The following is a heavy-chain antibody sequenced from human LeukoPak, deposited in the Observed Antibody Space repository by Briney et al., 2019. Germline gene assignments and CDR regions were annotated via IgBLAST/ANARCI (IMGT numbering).Heavy chain of an antibody. J-gene: IGHJ4*02. Sequence: GGSLRLSCAASGFTFSSYIMNWVRQAPGKGLEWVSSISSSSSIYYADSVQGRFTISRDNAKDSLYLQMNSLRDEDTAVYYCWSTYLGDEPSDFDYWGQGTLVTVSS. V-gene: IGHV3-69-1*01. CDR3: WSTYLGDEPSDFDY. CDR1: GFTFSSYI. CDR2: ISSSSSI. D-gene: IGHD3-16*01.